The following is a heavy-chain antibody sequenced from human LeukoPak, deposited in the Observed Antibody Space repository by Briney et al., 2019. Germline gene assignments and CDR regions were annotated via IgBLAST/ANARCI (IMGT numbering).Heavy chain of an antibody. Sequence: GGSLRLSCAASGATITKYGMKWVRQAAGAGLEYISGISRSGDITHYADSVKGRFTISRDNVQNTLYLQMNSLRAEDTALYYCATEGFYYWGPGTQVTVSS. CDR1: GATITKYG. CDR3: ATEGFYY. J-gene: IGHJ4*02. V-gene: IGHV3-23*01. CDR2: ISRSGDIT.